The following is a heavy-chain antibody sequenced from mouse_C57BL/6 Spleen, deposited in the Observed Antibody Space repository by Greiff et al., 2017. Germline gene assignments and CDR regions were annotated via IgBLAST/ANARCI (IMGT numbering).Heavy chain of an antibody. CDR1: GFTFSDSG. J-gene: IGHJ4*01. Sequence: DVKLVEPGGGLVKPGASLKLSCAASGFTFSDSGMHWVRQAPEKGLEWVAYISSGSSTIYYADTVKGRFTISIDNATNTLFLQMTSLRSEDTAMYYSASNYVYYAMDDWGQGTSVTVSS. CDR3: ASNYVYYAMDD. D-gene: IGHD2-1*01. CDR2: ISSGSSTI. V-gene: IGHV5-17*01.